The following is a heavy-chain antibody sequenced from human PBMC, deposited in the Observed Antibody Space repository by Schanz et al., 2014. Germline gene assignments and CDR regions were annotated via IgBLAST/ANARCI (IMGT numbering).Heavy chain of an antibody. CDR1: GFTFSSYG. CDR2: IWFDGNNK. V-gene: IGHV3-33*06. CDR3: AKSYDTSGYSGFDY. Sequence: QVQLVESGGGVVQPGRSLRLSCATSGFTFSSYGMHWVRQAPGKGLEWVAVIWFDGNNKYYADSVKGRFTISRDNSKNTLYLQMNSLRAEDTALYYCAKSYDTSGYSGFDYWGQGTLVTVSS. J-gene: IGHJ4*02. D-gene: IGHD3-22*01.